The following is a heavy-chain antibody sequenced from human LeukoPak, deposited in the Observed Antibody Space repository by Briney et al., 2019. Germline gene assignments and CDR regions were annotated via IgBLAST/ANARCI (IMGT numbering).Heavy chain of an antibody. Sequence: GGSLRLSCAASGFTFSSYGMHWVRQAPGKGQEWVAFIRYDGATKYYRDSVKGRFTISRDNSKNTLYLQMNSLRAEDTAVYYCTKDHYSNYLYYFDYWGQGTLVTVSS. J-gene: IGHJ4*02. CDR3: TKDHYSNYLYYFDY. V-gene: IGHV3-30*02. CDR2: IRYDGATK. CDR1: GFTFSSYG. D-gene: IGHD4-11*01.